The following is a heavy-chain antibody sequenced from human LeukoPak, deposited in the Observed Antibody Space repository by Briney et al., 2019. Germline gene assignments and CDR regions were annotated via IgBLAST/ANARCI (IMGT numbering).Heavy chain of an antibody. V-gene: IGHV3-23*01. CDR1: GFTFSSYA. D-gene: IGHD6-13*01. Sequence: GGSLRLSCAASGFTFSSYAMSWVRQAPGKGLEWVSAISGSGGSAYYADSVKGRFTISRDNSKNTLYLQMNSLRAEDTAVYYCAKDRSIAAAGTGLDYWGQGTLVTVSS. J-gene: IGHJ4*02. CDR2: ISGSGGSA. CDR3: AKDRSIAAAGTGLDY.